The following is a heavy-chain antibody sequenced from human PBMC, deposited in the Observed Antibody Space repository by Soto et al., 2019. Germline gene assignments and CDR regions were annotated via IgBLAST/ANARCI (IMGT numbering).Heavy chain of an antibody. J-gene: IGHJ6*02. CDR1: GFTFSSYA. CDR2: ISYDGSNK. V-gene: IGHV3-30-3*01. CDR3: ARERAAAGGYYGMDV. Sequence: GGSLRLSCAASGFTFSSYAMHWVRQAPGKGLEWVAVISYDGSNKYYADSVKGRFTISRDNSKNTLYLQMNSLRAEDTAVYYCARERAAAGGYYGMDVWGQGTTVTV. D-gene: IGHD6-13*01.